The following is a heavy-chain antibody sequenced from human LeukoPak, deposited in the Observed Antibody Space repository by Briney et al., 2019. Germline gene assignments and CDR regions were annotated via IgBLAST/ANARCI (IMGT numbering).Heavy chain of an antibody. V-gene: IGHV4-30-4*01. CDR1: GGSFSGYY. CDR3: ARVSPRLVGYYYYGMDV. J-gene: IGHJ6*02. CDR2: IYYSGST. D-gene: IGHD2-8*02. Sequence: SETLSLTCAVYGGSFSGYYWSWIRQPPGKGLEWIGYIYYSGSTYYNPSLKSRVTISVDTSKNQFSLKLSSVTAADTAVYYCARVSPRLVGYYYYGMDVWGQGTTVTVSS.